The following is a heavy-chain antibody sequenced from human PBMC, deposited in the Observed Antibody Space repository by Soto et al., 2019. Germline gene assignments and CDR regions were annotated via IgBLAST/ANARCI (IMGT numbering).Heavy chain of an antibody. Sequence: SETLSLTCTFSGVSISSGGYYWSWIRQHPGKGLEWIGYIYYSGSTYYNPSLKSRVTISVDTSKNQFSLKLSSVTAADTAVYYCARDRDYYDSSGSGTNWFDPWGQGTLVTVSS. CDR3: ARDRDYYDSSGSGTNWFDP. D-gene: IGHD3-22*01. J-gene: IGHJ5*02. CDR2: IYYSGST. V-gene: IGHV4-31*03. CDR1: GVSISSGGYY.